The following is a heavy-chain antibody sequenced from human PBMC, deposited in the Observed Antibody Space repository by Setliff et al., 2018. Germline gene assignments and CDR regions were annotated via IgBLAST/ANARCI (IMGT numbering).Heavy chain of an antibody. CDR2: IIPMFGT. Sequence: SVKVSCKASGGTFSSYVISWVREAPGQGLEWMGGIIPMFGTNYAQKVQGRVTITADESTSTAYMAMSSLGSEDTAVYYCAGGQPLVRKYYYYMDVWGKGTTVTVSS. V-gene: IGHV1-69*13. D-gene: IGHD3-10*01. CDR3: AGGQPLVRKYYYYMDV. CDR1: GGTFSSYV. J-gene: IGHJ6*03.